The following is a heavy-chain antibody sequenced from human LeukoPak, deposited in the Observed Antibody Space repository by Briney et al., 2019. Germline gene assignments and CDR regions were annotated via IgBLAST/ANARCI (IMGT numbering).Heavy chain of an antibody. D-gene: IGHD5-24*01. CDR3: AREARDGYNS. J-gene: IGHJ5*02. Sequence: SVKVSCKASGGTFSSYTISWVRQAPGQGLEWMGGIIPIFGTANHAQKFQGRVTITTDESTSTAYMELSSLRSEDTAVYYCAREARDGYNSWGQGTLVTVSS. CDR2: IIPIFGTA. CDR1: GGTFSSYT. V-gene: IGHV1-69*05.